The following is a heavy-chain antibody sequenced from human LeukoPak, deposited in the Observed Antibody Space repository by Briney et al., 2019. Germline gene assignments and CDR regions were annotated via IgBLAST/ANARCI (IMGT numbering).Heavy chain of an antibody. CDR1: GGSFSSNNW. CDR2: IYHSGST. CDR3: ARAPDGVVEYFQY. J-gene: IGHJ1*01. V-gene: IGHV4-4*02. D-gene: IGHD2-15*01. Sequence: SETLSLTCAVSGGSFSSNNWWSWVRQPPGKGLEWIGEIYHSGSTKYNPSLKSRVTMSIDKSKSQFYQHLRFVTAADTAVYYCARAPDGVVEYFQYWGQGTLVSVPS.